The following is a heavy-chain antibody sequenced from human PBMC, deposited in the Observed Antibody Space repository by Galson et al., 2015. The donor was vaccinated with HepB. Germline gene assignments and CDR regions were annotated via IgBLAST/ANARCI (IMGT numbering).Heavy chain of an antibody. CDR1: GFTFGAYG. D-gene: IGHD3-16*01. V-gene: IGHV3-33*03. J-gene: IGHJ4*02. CDR3: AKAQVTVMTGYFCS. Sequence: SLRLSCAASGFTFGAYGMHWVRQAPGKGLEWVSGICFDGSSKAYEDSVKGRFTISRENSKNTLYLQMNSLRAEDTAVYYCAKAQVTVMTGYFCSWGQGTLVTVSS. CDR2: ICFDGSSK.